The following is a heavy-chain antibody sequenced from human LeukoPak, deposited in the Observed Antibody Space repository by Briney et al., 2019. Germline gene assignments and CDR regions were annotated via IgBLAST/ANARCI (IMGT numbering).Heavy chain of an antibody. J-gene: IGHJ4*02. D-gene: IGHD3-16*01. CDR2: IYHSGST. V-gene: IGHV4-38-2*02. CDR3: ARDGVGGATFDY. CDR1: GYSISSGYY. Sequence: PSETLSLTCTVSGYSISSGYYWGWIRQPPGKGLEWIGSIYHSGSTYSNPSLKSRVTISVDTSKNQFSLKLSSVTAADTAVYYCARDGVGGATFDYWGQGTLVTVSS.